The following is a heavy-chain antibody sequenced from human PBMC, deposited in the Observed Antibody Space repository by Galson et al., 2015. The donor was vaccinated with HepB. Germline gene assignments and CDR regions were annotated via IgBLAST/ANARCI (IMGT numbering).Heavy chain of an antibody. CDR3: ARDHSGDGGYPVDY. V-gene: IGHV3-30-3*01. Sequence: SLRLSCAASGFTFSSYAMHWARQAPGKGLEWVAVISYDGSNKYYADSVKGRFTISRDNSKNTLYLQMNSLRAEDTAVYYCARDHSGDGGYPVDYWGQGTLVTVSS. D-gene: IGHD5-12*01. J-gene: IGHJ4*02. CDR2: ISYDGSNK. CDR1: GFTFSSYA.